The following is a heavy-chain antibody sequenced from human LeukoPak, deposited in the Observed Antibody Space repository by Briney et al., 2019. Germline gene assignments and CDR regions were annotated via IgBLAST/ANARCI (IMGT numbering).Heavy chain of an antibody. CDR2: IYTSGST. Sequence: SETLSLTCAVPGGSIRSYYWSWIRQPAGKGLEWIGRIYTSGSTNYNPSLKSRVTMSVATPKNQFSPKLSSVTAADPAVYYCAGDPYGYSYGLGLYYFDYWGQGTLVTVSS. J-gene: IGHJ4*02. CDR3: AGDPYGYSYGLGLYYFDY. V-gene: IGHV4-4*07. D-gene: IGHD5-18*01. CDR1: GGSIRSYY.